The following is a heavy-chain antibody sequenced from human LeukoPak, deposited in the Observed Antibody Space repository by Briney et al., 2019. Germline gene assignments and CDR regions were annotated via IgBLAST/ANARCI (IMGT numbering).Heavy chain of an antibody. J-gene: IGHJ4*02. CDR2: IVVGSGNT. D-gene: IGHD5-12*01. V-gene: IGHV1-58*02. Sequence: GASVNVSCKASGFTFTSSAMQWVRQARGQRLEWIGGIVVGSGNTNYAQKFQERFTITRDMSTSTAYMELSSLRSEDTAVYYCAAGLRDPDYWGQGTLVTVSS. CDR3: AAGLRDPDY. CDR1: GFTFTSSA.